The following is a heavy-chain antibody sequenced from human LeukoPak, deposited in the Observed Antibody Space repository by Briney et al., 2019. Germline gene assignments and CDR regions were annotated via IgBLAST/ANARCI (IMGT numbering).Heavy chain of an antibody. CDR3: ARRGHCSGGSCKDTYYYYYYMDV. V-gene: IGHV1-2*02. J-gene: IGHJ6*03. CDR2: INPNSGGT. Sequence: ASVKVSCKASGYTFTGYYMHWVRQAPGQGLEWMEWINPNSGGTNYAQKFQGRVTMTRGTSISTAYMELSRLRSDDTAVYYCARRGHCSGGSCKDTYYYYYYMDVWGKGTTVTVSS. CDR1: GYTFTGYY. D-gene: IGHD2-15*01.